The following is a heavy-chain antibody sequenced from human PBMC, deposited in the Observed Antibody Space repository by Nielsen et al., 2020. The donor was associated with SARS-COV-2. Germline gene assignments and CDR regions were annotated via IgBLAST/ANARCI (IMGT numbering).Heavy chain of an antibody. V-gene: IGHV2-70*01. CDR3: ARAVNYYYYGMDV. Sequence: WIRQPPGKALEWLALIDWDDDKYYSTSLKTRLTISKDTSKDQVVLTMTNMDPVDTATYYCARAVNYYYYGMDVWGQGTTVTVSS. CDR2: IDWDDDK. J-gene: IGHJ6*02. D-gene: IGHD6-19*01.